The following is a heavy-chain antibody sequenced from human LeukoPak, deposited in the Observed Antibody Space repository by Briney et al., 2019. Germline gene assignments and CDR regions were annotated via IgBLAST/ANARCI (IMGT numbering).Heavy chain of an antibody. Sequence: PSETLSLTCTVSGGSISGYYLNWIRLPPGKGLEWIGYISTSGNTNYNPSLKSRVTISVDTSRNQFSLRLSSVTSADTAVYYCARCGGREQLIPYSLDYWGREPWSPSPQ. CDR2: ISTSGNT. CDR1: GGSISGYY. V-gene: IGHV4-4*09. CDR3: ARCGGREQLIPYSLDY. D-gene: IGHD6-13*01. J-gene: IGHJ4*02.